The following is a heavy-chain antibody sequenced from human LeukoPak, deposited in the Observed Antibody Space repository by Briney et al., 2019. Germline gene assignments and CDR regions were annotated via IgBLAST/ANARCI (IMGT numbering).Heavy chain of an antibody. J-gene: IGHJ4*02. D-gene: IGHD5-18*01. CDR3: ARHTAMAPFDY. V-gene: IGHV4-59*08. Sequence: SETLSLTCTVSGGSISTYYWSWIRQPPGKGLEWIGYIYYSLTTNYNPSLKSRVTISVDTSKNQFSLKLSSVTAADTAVYYCARHTAMAPFDYWGQGTLVTVSS. CDR2: IYYSLTT. CDR1: GGSISTYY.